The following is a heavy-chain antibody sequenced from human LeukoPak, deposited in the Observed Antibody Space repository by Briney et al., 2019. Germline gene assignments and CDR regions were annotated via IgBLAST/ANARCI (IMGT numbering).Heavy chain of an antibody. V-gene: IGHV1-18*01. CDR3: AREETHHVYYGMDV. Sequence: ASVKVSCKASGYTFTSYGISWVRQAPGRGLEWMGWISAYNGNTNYAQKVQGRVTMTTDTSTSTAYMELRSLRSDDTAVYYCAREETHHVYYGMDVWGQGTMVTVSS. D-gene: IGHD1-14*01. CDR1: GYTFTSYG. J-gene: IGHJ6*02. CDR2: ISAYNGNT.